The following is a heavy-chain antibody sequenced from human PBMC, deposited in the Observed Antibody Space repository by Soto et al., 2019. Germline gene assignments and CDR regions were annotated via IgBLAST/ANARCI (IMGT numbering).Heavy chain of an antibody. CDR2: IYYSGST. CDR1: GGSISSYY. V-gene: IGHV4-59*01. CDR3: ARVDSSGSYFDY. Sequence: TSETLSLTCTVSGGSISSYYWSWIRQPPGKGLEWIGYIYYSGSTNYNPSLKSRVTISADTSKNQFSLKLSSVTAADTAMYYCARVDSSGSYFDYWGQGTLVTVSS. J-gene: IGHJ4*02. D-gene: IGHD3-22*01.